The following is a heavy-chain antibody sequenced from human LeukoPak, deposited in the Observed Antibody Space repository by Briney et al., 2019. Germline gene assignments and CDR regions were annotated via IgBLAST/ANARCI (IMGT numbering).Heavy chain of an antibody. J-gene: IGHJ4*02. D-gene: IGHD3-3*01. Sequence: PGGSLRLSCAASGFTFSSYGMHWVRQAPGKGLKRVAFIRYDGSNKYYADSVKGRFTISRDNSKNTLYLQMNSLRAEDTAVYYCATTSITIFGVVIGFDYWGQGTLVTVSS. CDR2: IRYDGSNK. CDR3: ATTSITIFGVVIGFDY. CDR1: GFTFSSYG. V-gene: IGHV3-30*02.